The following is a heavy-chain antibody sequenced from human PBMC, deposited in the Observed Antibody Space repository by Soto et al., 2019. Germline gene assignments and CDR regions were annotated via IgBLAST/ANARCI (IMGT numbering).Heavy chain of an antibody. Sequence: EVQLVESGGTLVQPGGSLRLSCAASAFSFSTSWMHWVRQAPGEGLVWVSRSNPAGRTINYADSVKGRFTISIDNAKNTLYLPMTILRVEDTAVYFCETAGNYRFDNWALRTLVTFSS. CDR2: SNPAGRTI. V-gene: IGHV3-74*01. J-gene: IGHJ4*02. D-gene: IGHD1-1*01. CDR1: AFSFSTSW. CDR3: ETAGNYRFDN.